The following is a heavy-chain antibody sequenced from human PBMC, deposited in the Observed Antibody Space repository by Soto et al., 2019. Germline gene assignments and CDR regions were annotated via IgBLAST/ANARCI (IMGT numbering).Heavy chain of an antibody. J-gene: IGHJ4*02. Sequence: GWSLILSCVVSGFTFTTHGMNWVRQAPGKGLEWIAFITITSSTINYADSMKGRFTVSRDNAKNSLYLQVTSLRVEDTAVYYCVRAPFDFWGRGTLVTVSS. CDR2: ITITSSTI. V-gene: IGHV3-48*04. CDR1: GFTFTTHG. CDR3: VRAPFDF.